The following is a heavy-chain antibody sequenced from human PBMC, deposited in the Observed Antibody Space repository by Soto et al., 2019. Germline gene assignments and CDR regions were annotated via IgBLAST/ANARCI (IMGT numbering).Heavy chain of an antibody. CDR1: GFTFSGYE. V-gene: IGHV3-48*03. CDR2: ISGSGTTI. D-gene: IGHD3-3*01. J-gene: IGHJ6*02. CDR3: AREVTVFGVIIPTPMDV. Sequence: VQLVESGGGLVKPGGSLRLSCAASGFTFSGYEMNWVRQAPGKGLEWISYISGSGTTIYYADSVKGRFTISRDNAKKSLYLQMNSLRAEDTAVYYCAREVTVFGVIIPTPMDVWGQGTTVTVSS.